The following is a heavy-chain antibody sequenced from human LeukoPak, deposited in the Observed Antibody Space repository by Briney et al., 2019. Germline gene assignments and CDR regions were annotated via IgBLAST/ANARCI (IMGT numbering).Heavy chain of an antibody. V-gene: IGHV1-18*01. CDR1: GYTFTSYG. CDR3: VRDSNPILHGMDV. Sequence: GASVKVSCKASGYTFTSYGISWVRQAPGQGLEWMGWIKGYNGNTRYARKFQGRVTMTTDTSTSTAYMELKSLRSDDTGLFYCVRDSNPILHGMDVWGQGTTVTVSS. CDR2: IKGYNGNT. D-gene: IGHD4-11*01. J-gene: IGHJ6*02.